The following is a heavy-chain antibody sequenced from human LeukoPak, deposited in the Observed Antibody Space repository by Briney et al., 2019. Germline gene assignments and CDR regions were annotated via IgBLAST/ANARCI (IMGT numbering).Heavy chain of an antibody. CDR2: IYSSGGT. CDR3: ARGIVASTSGAFDI. D-gene: IGHD2-15*01. Sequence: SETLSLTCTVSGGSISSYYWSWIRQPAGKELEWIGRIYSSGGTNYNPSLKSRVTMSVDTSKNQFSLKLISVTAADTAVYYCARGIVASTSGAFDIWGQGTMVTLCS. J-gene: IGHJ3*02. V-gene: IGHV4-4*07. CDR1: GGSISSYY.